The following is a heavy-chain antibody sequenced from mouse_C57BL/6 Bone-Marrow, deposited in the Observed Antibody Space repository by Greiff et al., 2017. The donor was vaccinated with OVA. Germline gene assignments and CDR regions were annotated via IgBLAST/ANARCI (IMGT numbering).Heavy chain of an antibody. D-gene: IGHD4-1*01. Sequence: QVQLQQPGPELVKPGASVKLSCKASGYTFTSYWMHWVKQRPGQGLEWIGNINPSNGGTNYNEKFKSKATLTVDKSSSTAYMQLSSLTSEDSAVYYCARSNWDGSYAMDYWGQGTSVTVSS. CDR1: GYTFTSYW. J-gene: IGHJ4*01. CDR3: ARSNWDGSYAMDY. V-gene: IGHV1-53*01. CDR2: INPSNGGT.